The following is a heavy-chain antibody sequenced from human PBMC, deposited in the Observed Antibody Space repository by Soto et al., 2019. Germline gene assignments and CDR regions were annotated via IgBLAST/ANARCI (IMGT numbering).Heavy chain of an antibody. V-gene: IGHV1-69*01. CDR1: GDSFGSYA. CDR2: IIPVFGTT. CDR3: ARARFGRFDP. D-gene: IGHD3-10*01. Sequence: QMQLVQSGPEVKKPGSSVKVSCKASGDSFGSYAVSWVRQAPGQGLEWMGAIIPVFGTTNYTQKFQGRVTITADDSTTAAYMELSSLRSDDTAVYYCARARFGRFDPWGQGTLVTVSS. J-gene: IGHJ5*02.